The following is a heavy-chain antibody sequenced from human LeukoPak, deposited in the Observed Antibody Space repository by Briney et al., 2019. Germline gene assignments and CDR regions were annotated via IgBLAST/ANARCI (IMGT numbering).Heavy chain of an antibody. Sequence: SETLSLTCTVSGYSISSGFYWGWIRQPPGKGLEWIGNVYHGGSSYYNPSLNSRVTISVDTSKNQFSLNLYSVTAADTAVYYCASGSCGGCSSTSCYMDVWGKGTTVTVSS. CDR1: GYSISSGFY. CDR2: VYHGGSS. CDR3: ASGSCGGCSSTSCYMDV. V-gene: IGHV4-38-2*02. J-gene: IGHJ6*04. D-gene: IGHD2-2*01.